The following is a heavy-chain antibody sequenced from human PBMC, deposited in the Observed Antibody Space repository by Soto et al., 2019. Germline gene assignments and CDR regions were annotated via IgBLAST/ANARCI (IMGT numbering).Heavy chain of an antibody. D-gene: IGHD2-21*02. CDR2: ITSDGKSK. J-gene: IGHJ5*02. CDR1: GFNFSNHW. Sequence: LRLSCAASGFNFSNHWMHWVRQRPAEGLVWVSRITSDGKSKAYAESVKGRFAISRDNAKNTLYLQMNGLTAEDTAVYYCARESGDWPLNWFDPWGQGTLVTVSS. V-gene: IGHV3-74*01. CDR3: ARESGDWPLNWFDP.